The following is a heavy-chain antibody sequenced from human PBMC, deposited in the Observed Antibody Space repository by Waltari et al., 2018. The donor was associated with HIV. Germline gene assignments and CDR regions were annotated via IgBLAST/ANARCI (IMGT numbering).Heavy chain of an antibody. Sequence: QVQLVESGGGVVQPGRSLRPSCAASGFPFSSYGMHWVRQAPGKGLEWVAVISYDGSNKYYADAVKGRFTISRDNSKNTLDLQMNSLRAEDTAVYYCAKDKGGVTYIFDYWGQGTLVTVSS. D-gene: IGHD1-1*01. V-gene: IGHV3-30*18. CDR1: GFPFSSYG. CDR2: ISYDGSNK. J-gene: IGHJ4*02. CDR3: AKDKGGVTYIFDY.